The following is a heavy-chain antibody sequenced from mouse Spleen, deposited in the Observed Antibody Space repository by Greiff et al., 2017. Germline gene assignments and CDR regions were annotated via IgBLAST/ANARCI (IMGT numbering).Heavy chain of an antibody. D-gene: IGHD1-1*01. V-gene: IGHV1-19*01. CDR3: ASNYGSTSYYAMDY. Sequence: VQLQQSGPVLVKPGASVKMSCKASGYTFTDYYMNWVKQSHGKSLEWIGVINPYNGGTSYNQKFKGKATLTVDKSSSTAYMELNSLTSEDSAVYYCASNYGSTSYYAMDYWGQGTSVTVSS. J-gene: IGHJ4*01. CDR2: INPYNGGT. CDR1: GYTFTDYY.